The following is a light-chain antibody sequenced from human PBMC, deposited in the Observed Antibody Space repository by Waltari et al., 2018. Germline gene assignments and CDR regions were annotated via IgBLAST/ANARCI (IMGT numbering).Light chain of an antibody. CDR1: QGIGND. CDR3: LQYNTYPWT. Sequence: DIEMTQSPSSLSASVGDRVTITCRASQGIGNDLGWYQQKPGKVPRRLIYEASTLQIGVPSRFSGSGSGTEFTLTSSSLQPEDFAEFYCLQYNTYPWTFGQGTKVEVK. J-gene: IGKJ1*01. CDR2: EAS. V-gene: IGKV1-17*01.